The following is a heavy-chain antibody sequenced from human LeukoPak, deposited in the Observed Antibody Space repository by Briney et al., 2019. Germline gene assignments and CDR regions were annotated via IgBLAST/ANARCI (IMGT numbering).Heavy chain of an antibody. J-gene: IGHJ4*02. CDR1: GYTFTSYY. V-gene: IGHV1-46*01. CDR3: ATGNYDFWSGYPLWY. Sequence: GASVKVSCKASGYTFTSYYMHWVRQAPGQGLEWMGIINPSGGITIYAQKFQGRVTMTEDTSTDTAYMELSSLRSEDTAVYYCATGNYDFWSGYPLWYWGQGTLVTVSS. CDR2: INPSGGIT. D-gene: IGHD3-3*01.